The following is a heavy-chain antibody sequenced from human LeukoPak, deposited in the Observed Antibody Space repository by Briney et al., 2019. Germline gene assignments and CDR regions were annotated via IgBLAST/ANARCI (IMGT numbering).Heavy chain of an antibody. CDR3: AKEPFLRYFDWLFPSSYFAY. CDR1: GFTFSSYA. J-gene: IGHJ4*02. V-gene: IGHV3-23*01. D-gene: IGHD3-9*01. CDR2: ISGSGGST. Sequence: GGSLRLSCAASGFTFSSYAMSWVRQAPGKGLEWVSAISGSGGSTYYADSVKGRLTISRDNSKNTLYLQMNSLRAEDTAVYYCAKEPFLRYFDWLFPSSYFAYWGQGTLVTVSS.